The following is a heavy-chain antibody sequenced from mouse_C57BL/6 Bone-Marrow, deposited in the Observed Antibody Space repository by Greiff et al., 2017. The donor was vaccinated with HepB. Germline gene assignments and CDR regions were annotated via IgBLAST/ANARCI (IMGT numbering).Heavy chain of an antibody. CDR3: ARGQLRSWFAY. V-gene: IGHV1-19*01. Sequence: VQLQQSGPVLVKPGASVKMSCKASGYTFTDYYMNWVKQSHGKSLEWIGVINPYNGGTSYNQKFKGKATLTVDKSSSTAYMELNSLTSEDSAVYYCARGQLRSWFAYCGQGTLVTVSA. D-gene: IGHD3-2*02. CDR1: GYTFTDYY. CDR2: INPYNGGT. J-gene: IGHJ3*01.